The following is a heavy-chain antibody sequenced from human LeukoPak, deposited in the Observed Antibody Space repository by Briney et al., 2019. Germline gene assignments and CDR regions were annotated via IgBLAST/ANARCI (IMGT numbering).Heavy chain of an antibody. Sequence: PGGSLRLSCAASGFTFSSYGMHWVRQAPGKGLEWVAVISYDGSNKYYADSVKGRFTISRDNSKNTLYLQMNSLRAEDTAVYYCAKDQKNGVRGYVDYWGQGTLVTVSS. CDR2: ISYDGSNK. J-gene: IGHJ4*02. CDR1: GFTFSSYG. CDR3: AKDQKNGVRGYVDY. D-gene: IGHD4-17*01. V-gene: IGHV3-30*18.